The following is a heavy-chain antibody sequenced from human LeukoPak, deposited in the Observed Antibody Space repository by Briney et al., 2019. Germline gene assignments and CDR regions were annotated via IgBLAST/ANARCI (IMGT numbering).Heavy chain of an antibody. CDR2: VYYSGST. D-gene: IGHD1/OR15-1a*01. J-gene: IGHJ4*02. CDR3: ARSIIGTRSKFDY. Sequence: SETLSLTCTVSGGSISYYYWSWIRQPPGKGLEWIGYVYYSGSTSYNPSLKSRVTISLDTSKHQFSLKLNSVTAADTAVYYCARSIIGTRSKFDYWGQGTLVTVSS. V-gene: IGHV4-59*08. CDR1: GGSISYYY.